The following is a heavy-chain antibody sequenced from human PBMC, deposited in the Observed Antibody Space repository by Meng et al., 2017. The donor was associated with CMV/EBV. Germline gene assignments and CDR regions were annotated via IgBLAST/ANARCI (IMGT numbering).Heavy chain of an antibody. CDR1: GGTLSSYA. CDR3: AGDVLGYCSGGSCYGLDY. CDR2: IIPIFGTA. Sequence: SVKVSFQASGGTLSSYAISWVRQAPGQGLEWMGGIIPIFGTANYAQKFQGRVTITTDESTSTAYMELSSLRSEDTAVYYCAGDVLGYCSGGSCYGLDYWGQGTLVTVSS. J-gene: IGHJ4*02. D-gene: IGHD2-15*01. V-gene: IGHV1-69*05.